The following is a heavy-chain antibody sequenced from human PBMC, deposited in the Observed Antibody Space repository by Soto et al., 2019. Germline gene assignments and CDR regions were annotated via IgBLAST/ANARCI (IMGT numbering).Heavy chain of an antibody. V-gene: IGHV3-53*01. Sequence: LRLSCAVSGFTVRSNYMSWVRQAPGKGLEWVSIIYSSGNTYYADSVKGRFTMSRDTSNNTVFLQMSSLRAEDTAVYYCARVSSPFGYWGQGTLVTVSS. CDR1: GFTVRSNY. J-gene: IGHJ4*02. D-gene: IGHD3-16*01. CDR2: IYSSGNT. CDR3: ARVSSPFGY.